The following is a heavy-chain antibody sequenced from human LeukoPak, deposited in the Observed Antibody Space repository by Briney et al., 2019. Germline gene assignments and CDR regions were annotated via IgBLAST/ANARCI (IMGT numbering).Heavy chain of an antibody. J-gene: IGHJ4*02. V-gene: IGHV3-7*03. CDR3: ARDLGYCTNGVCHTRFDY. CDR2: MRRDGNEI. Sequence: GGSLRLSCSASGFTFSTYWMSWVRQAPGKGLEWVANMRRDGNEIYYLDSVRGRFTISRDNAKNSLYLQMNSLGAEDTAVYYCARDLGYCTNGVCHTRFDYWGQGTLVAVSS. D-gene: IGHD2-8*01. CDR1: GFTFSTYW.